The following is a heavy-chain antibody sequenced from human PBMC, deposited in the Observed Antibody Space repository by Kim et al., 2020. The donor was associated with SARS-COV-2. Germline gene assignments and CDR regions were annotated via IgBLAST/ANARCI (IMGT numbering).Heavy chain of an antibody. CDR3: ATSSSGYDNNWFDP. CDR1: GYTLTELS. J-gene: IGHJ5*02. Sequence: ASVKVSCKVSGYTLTELSMHWVRQAPGKGLEWMGGFDPEDGETIYAQKFQGRVTMTEDTSTDTAYMELSSLRSEDTAVYYCATSSSGYDNNWFDPWGQGTLVTVSS. CDR2: FDPEDGET. V-gene: IGHV1-24*01. D-gene: IGHD3-22*01.